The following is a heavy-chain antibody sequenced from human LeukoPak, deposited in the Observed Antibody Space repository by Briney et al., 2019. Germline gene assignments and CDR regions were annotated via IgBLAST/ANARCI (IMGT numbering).Heavy chain of an antibody. V-gene: IGHV4-34*01. J-gene: IGHJ4*02. CDR3: ARLQRGGTYWLYYFDS. Sequence: KASETLSLTCAVYGGSFSGYYWSWIRQPPGKGLEWIGEINHSGSTNYNPSLKSRVTISVDTSKNQFSLKLSSVTAADTAVYYCARLQRGGTYWLYYFDSWGQGTLVTVSS. D-gene: IGHD1-26*01. CDR1: GGSFSGYY. CDR2: INHSGST.